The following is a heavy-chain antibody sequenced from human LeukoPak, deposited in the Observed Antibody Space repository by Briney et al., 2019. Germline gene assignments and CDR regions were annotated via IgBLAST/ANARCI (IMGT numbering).Heavy chain of an antibody. CDR3: AKDIYGDYGGLDY. Sequence: GGSLRLSCAASGLSFSSNAMSWVRQAPGKGLEWVSAIINSGGSTYYADSVKGRFTISRDNSKNTLYLQMNSLRAEDTALYYCAKDIYGDYGGLDYWGQGTLVTVSS. CDR1: GLSFSSNA. D-gene: IGHD4-17*01. V-gene: IGHV3-23*01. CDR2: IINSGGST. J-gene: IGHJ4*02.